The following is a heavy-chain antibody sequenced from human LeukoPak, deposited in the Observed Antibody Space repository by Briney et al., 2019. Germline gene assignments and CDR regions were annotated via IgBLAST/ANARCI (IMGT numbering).Heavy chain of an antibody. CDR3: AGTQSQSGSYRYYFGY. D-gene: IGHD1-26*01. CDR2: INHSGST. V-gene: IGHV4-34*01. J-gene: IGHJ4*02. CDR1: GGSFSGYY. Sequence: SGTLSLTCAVYGGSFSGYYWSWIRQPPGKGLEWIGEINHSGSTNYNPSLKSRVTISVDTSKNQFSLKLSSVTAADTAVYYCAGTQSQSGSYRYYFGYWGQGTLVTVSS.